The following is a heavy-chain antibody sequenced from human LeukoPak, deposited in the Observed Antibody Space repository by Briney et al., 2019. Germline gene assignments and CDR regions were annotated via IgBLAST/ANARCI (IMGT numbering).Heavy chain of an antibody. V-gene: IGHV3-23*01. J-gene: IGHJ4*02. Sequence: GGSLRLSCAASGFTFSSYAMSWVRQAPGKGLEWVSAISGSGGSTYYADSVKGRFTISRDNSKNTLHLQMNSLRAEDTAVYYCAKSPVGARGGFDYWGQGTLVTVSS. CDR3: AKSPVGARGGFDY. D-gene: IGHD1-26*01. CDR2: ISGSGGST. CDR1: GFTFSSYA.